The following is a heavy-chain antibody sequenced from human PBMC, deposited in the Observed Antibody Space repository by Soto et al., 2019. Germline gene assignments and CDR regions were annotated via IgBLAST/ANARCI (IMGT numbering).Heavy chain of an antibody. CDR1: GFTFSSYA. V-gene: IGHV3-23*01. D-gene: IGHD6-13*01. CDR2: ISGSGGST. CDR3: AKEGDAAGGPPYSYYFDY. Sequence: GGSLRLSCAASGFTFSSYAMSWVRQAPGKGLEWVSAISGSGGSTYYADSVKGRFTISRDNSKNTLYLQMNSLRAEDTAVYYCAKEGDAAGGPPYSYYFDYWGQGTLVTVSS. J-gene: IGHJ4*02.